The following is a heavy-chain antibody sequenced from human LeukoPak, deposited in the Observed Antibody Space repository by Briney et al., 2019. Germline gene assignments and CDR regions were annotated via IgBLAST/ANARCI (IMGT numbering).Heavy chain of an antibody. CDR3: ARDFLRSDGWFDP. V-gene: IGHV3-53*01. CDR2: IYSGGST. Sequence: GGSLRLSCAASGFTVSSNDMSWVRQAPGKGLEWVSVIYSGGSTYYADSVKGRFTISRDNSKNTLYLQMNSLRAEDTAVYYCARDFLRSDGWFDPWGQGTLVTVSS. CDR1: GFTVSSND. D-gene: IGHD5-24*01. J-gene: IGHJ5*02.